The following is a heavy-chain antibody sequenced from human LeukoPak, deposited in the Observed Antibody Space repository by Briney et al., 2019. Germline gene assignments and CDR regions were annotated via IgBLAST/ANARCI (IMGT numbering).Heavy chain of an antibody. CDR1: GFTFGDYA. J-gene: IGHJ4*02. CDR3: ARGSTYYDSSGQVPFDY. Sequence: GGSLRLSCTASGFTFGDYAMSWFRQAPGKGLEWVSYISSSSSTIYYADFVKGRFTISRDNAKNSLYLQMNSLRAEDTAVYYCARGSTYYDSSGQVPFDYWGQGTLVTVSS. D-gene: IGHD3-22*01. CDR2: ISSSSSTI. V-gene: IGHV3-48*01.